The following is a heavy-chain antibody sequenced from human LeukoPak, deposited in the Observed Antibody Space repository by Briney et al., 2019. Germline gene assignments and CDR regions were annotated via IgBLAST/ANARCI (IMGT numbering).Heavy chain of an antibody. Sequence: PGGSLRLSCAASGFTFGSNWMSWVRQAPGKGLEWVGNIKEDGSVKYYVDSVKGRFTISRDNAKNSLYLQMNSLRVEDTAVYYCASQSFGRFDPWGQGTRVTVSS. CDR2: IKEDGSVK. CDR1: GFTFGSNW. D-gene: IGHD3-16*01. CDR3: ASQSFGRFDP. J-gene: IGHJ5*02. V-gene: IGHV3-7*02.